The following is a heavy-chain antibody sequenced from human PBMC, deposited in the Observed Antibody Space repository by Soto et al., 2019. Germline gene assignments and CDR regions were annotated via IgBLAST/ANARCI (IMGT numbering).Heavy chain of an antibody. Sequence: GASVKVSCKASGYTFTGYYMHWVRQAPGQGLEWMGWINPNSGGTNYAQKFQGRVTMTRDTSISTAYMELSRLRSDDTAVYHCARDRDCSSTSCYNGMDVWGQGTTVTVSS. CDR2: INPNSGGT. J-gene: IGHJ6*02. CDR3: ARDRDCSSTSCYNGMDV. D-gene: IGHD2-2*02. V-gene: IGHV1-2*02. CDR1: GYTFTGYY.